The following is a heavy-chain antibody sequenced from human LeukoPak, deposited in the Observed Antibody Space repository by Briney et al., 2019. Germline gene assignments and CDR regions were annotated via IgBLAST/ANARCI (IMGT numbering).Heavy chain of an antibody. Sequence: GGSLRLSCAASGFTFSSYWMHWVRQAPGKGLVWVSRINSDGSSTSYADSVKGRFTISRDNAKNTLYLQMNSLRAEDTAVYYCARDDIVVVPASPCYYYYGMDVWGQGTTVTVSS. D-gene: IGHD2-2*01. CDR3: ARDDIVVVPASPCYYYYGMDV. J-gene: IGHJ6*02. CDR1: GFTFSSYW. V-gene: IGHV3-74*01. CDR2: INSDGSST.